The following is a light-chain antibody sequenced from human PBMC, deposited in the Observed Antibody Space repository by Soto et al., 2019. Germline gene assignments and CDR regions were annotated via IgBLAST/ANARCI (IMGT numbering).Light chain of an antibody. J-gene: IGKJ5*01. Sequence: EIVLTQSPGTLSSSPGERATLSCRASQSVSSSYLAWYQQKPGQAPRLLIYGASSRATGIPDRFSGSGSGTDFTLTISRLEPEDFAVYYCQQYGSSSTFGQGTRLEIK. CDR2: GAS. CDR3: QQYGSSST. CDR1: QSVSSSY. V-gene: IGKV3-20*01.